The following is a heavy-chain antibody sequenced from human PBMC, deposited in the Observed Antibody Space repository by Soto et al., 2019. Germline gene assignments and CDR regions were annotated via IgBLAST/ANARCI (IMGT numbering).Heavy chain of an antibody. V-gene: IGHV3-74*01. J-gene: IGHJ4*02. CDR3: ARDSGWYI. CDR1: GFTFSRYW. CDR2: INSDGGTT. Sequence: EVQLVESGGGLVQPGGSLRLSCAASGFTFSRYWMHWVRQAPGKGLVCVSRINSDGGTTNYADSVKGRFTISRDNAKNTLYLQMNSLRAEDAAVYYCARDSGWYIWGQGTLVTVSS. D-gene: IGHD6-19*01.